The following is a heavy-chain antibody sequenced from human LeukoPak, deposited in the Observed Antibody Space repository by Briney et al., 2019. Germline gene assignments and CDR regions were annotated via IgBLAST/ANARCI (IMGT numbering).Heavy chain of an antibody. D-gene: IGHD3-10*01. CDR1: GFTFSSYA. CDR2: ISSSGSTI. Sequence: GGSLRLSCAASGFTFSSYAMSWVRQAPEKGLEWVSYISSSGSTIYYADSVKGRFTISRDNAKNSLYLQMNSLRAEDTAVYYCAREVGSITMVRGVIIGGIDYWGQGTLVTVSS. J-gene: IGHJ4*02. CDR3: AREVGSITMVRGVIIGGIDY. V-gene: IGHV3-48*03.